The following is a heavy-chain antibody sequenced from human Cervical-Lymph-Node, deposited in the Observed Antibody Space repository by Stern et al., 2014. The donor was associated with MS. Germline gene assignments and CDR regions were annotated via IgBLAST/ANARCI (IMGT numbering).Heavy chain of an antibody. J-gene: IGHJ4*02. V-gene: IGHV1-69*12. D-gene: IGHD5-24*01. CDR2: IPPVFTTP. Sequence: QDQLVQSGAEVKKPGSSAKVSCKVSGGTFSSYAVVWVRQAPGQGLEWMGGIPPVFTTPNYAKEFQGRVTITADEFTNTVYMEVSNLRSEDTAVYYCARQTRDGYSFDHWGQGSLVTVSS. CDR3: ARQTRDGYSFDH. CDR1: GGTFSSYA.